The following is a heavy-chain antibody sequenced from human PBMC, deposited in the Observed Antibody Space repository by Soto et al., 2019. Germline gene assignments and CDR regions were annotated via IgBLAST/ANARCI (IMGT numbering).Heavy chain of an antibody. CDR2: IYYSGST. V-gene: IGHV4-39*01. J-gene: IGHJ4*02. CDR1: GGSISSSSYY. Sequence: QLQLQESGPGLVKPSETLSLTCTVSGGSISSSSYYWGWIRQPPGKGLEWIGSIYYSGSTYYNPSLKSRVTISVDTSKNQFSLKLSSVTAADTAVYYCARAAGDYDPNLYFDYWGQGTLVTVSS. D-gene: IGHD4-17*01. CDR3: ARAAGDYDPNLYFDY.